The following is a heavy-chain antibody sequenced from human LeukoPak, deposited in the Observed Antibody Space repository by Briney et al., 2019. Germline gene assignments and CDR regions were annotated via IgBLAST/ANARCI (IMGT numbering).Heavy chain of an antibody. D-gene: IGHD1-26*01. CDR2: ISGSGGST. CDR3: AKRTLTPSESHSPLDY. CDR1: GFTFSSYA. V-gene: IGHV3-23*01. Sequence: GGSLRLSCSASGFTFSSYAMSWVRQAPGKGLEWVSGISGSGGSTFYADFVQGRFTISRDISKNTLHLQMNSLRAEDTAVYYCAKRTLTPSESHSPLDYWGQGTLVTVSS. J-gene: IGHJ4*02.